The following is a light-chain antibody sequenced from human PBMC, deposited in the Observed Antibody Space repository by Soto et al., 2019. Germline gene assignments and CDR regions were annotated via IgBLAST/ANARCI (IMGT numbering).Light chain of an antibody. J-gene: IGKJ5*01. Sequence: EIVLTQSPGTLSLSPGERATLSCRASQSVSSSYLAWYQQKPGQAPRLLIYGASSRATGIPDRFSGSGSGTDFTLTISRLEPEDFAVYDCQHYGRSLPITFGQGTRLEIK. CDR1: QSVSSSY. CDR2: GAS. CDR3: QHYGRSLPIT. V-gene: IGKV3-20*01.